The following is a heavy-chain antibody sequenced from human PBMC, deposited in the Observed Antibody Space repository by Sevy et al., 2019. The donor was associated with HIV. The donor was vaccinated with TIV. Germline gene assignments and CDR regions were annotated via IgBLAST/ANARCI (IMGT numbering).Heavy chain of an antibody. Sequence: ASVKVSCKASGGTFSSYAISWVRQAPGQGLEWMGGIIPIFGTANYAKKFQGRVTINADKSTSTAYMELSSLRSEDTAVYYCAAGLLPPRTYYYYYIDVWGKGTTVTVSS. CDR3: AAGLLPPRTYYYYYIDV. V-gene: IGHV1-69*06. J-gene: IGHJ6*03. D-gene: IGHD3-22*01. CDR1: GGTFSSYA. CDR2: IIPIFGTA.